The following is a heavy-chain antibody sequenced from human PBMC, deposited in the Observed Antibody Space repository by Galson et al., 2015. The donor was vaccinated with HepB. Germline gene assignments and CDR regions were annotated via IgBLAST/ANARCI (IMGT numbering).Heavy chain of an antibody. V-gene: IGHV3-15*01. CDR3: TTAGPIRFLEWGPNAFDL. Sequence: SLRLSCAASGFTFSNAWMSWVRQAPGKGLEWVGRIKSKIDGGTTDYGAHVKGNFTISRDDSKNTLYLQMNSLKTEDTAVYYCTTAGPIRFLEWGPNAFDLWGQGTMATVSS. J-gene: IGHJ3*01. CDR1: GFTFSNAW. D-gene: IGHD3-3*01. CDR2: IKSKIDGGTT.